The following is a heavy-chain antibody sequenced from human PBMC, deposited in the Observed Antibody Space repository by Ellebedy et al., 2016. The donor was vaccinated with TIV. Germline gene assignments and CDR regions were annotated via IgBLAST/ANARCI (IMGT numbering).Heavy chain of an antibody. Sequence: SETLSLTXSVSGDSVTSGSYYWTWIRQRPGRGLEWIGYISNTGKTYYNSSLKSRVDISLDTSENPFSLKLSSMTAADAAVYYCAREWQLLPYSVLNVWGQGTVVTVSS. J-gene: IGHJ3*01. D-gene: IGHD5-24*01. CDR1: GDSVTSGSYY. V-gene: IGHV4-31*03. CDR2: ISNTGKT. CDR3: AREWQLLPYSVLNV.